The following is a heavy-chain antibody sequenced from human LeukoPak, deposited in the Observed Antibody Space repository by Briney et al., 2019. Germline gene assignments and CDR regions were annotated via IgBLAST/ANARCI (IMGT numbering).Heavy chain of an antibody. J-gene: IGHJ4*02. D-gene: IGHD3-10*01. CDR1: GGSFSGYY. CDR3: ASVSGSYYRPPRDY. CDR2: INHSGST. Sequence: SETLSPTCAVYGGSFSGYYWSWIRQPPGKGLEWIGEINHSGSTNYNPSLKSRVTISVDTSKNQFSLKLSSVTAADTAVYYCASVSGSYYRPPRDYWGQGTLVTVSS. V-gene: IGHV4-34*01.